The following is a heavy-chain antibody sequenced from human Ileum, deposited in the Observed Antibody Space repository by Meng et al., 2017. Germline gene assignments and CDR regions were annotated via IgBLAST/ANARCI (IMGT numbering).Heavy chain of an antibody. J-gene: IGHJ4*02. V-gene: IGHV4-4*02. CDR2: IHHSGST. CDR1: GGSFSTSDW. D-gene: IGHD1-26*01. CDR3: AREWSGSYRHFDY. Sequence: VPPPGLGPARLNPSGTLSLTCAFSGGSFSTSDWWSWVRQPPGKGLEWIGEIHHSGSTNYNPSLKSRVTISVDKSKNQFSLKLNSVTAADTAVYYCAREWSGSYRHFDYWGQGTLVTVSS.